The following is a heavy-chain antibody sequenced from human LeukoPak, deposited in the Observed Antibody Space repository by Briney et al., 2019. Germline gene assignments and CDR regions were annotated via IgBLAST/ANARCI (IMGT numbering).Heavy chain of an antibody. J-gene: IGHJ4*02. V-gene: IGHV5-51*01. Sequence: KRGESLKISCKGSGYTFTNYWIAWVRQMSGKGLEWMGTIYPGDSDTRYSSSFQGQVTISADKSISTAYLQWSSLKASDTAVYYCARRFGRTTDYWGQGTLVTVSS. CDR2: IYPGDSDT. CDR3: ARRFGRTTDY. D-gene: IGHD1-1*01. CDR1: GYTFTNYW.